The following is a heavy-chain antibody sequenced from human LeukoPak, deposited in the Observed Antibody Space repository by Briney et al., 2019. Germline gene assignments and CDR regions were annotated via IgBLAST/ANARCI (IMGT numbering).Heavy chain of an antibody. D-gene: IGHD4-23*01. CDR3: AKGRSAAVTSALNY. CDR1: GFTFSTYA. Sequence: PGGSLRLSCAASGFTFSTYAMNWVRQAPGKGLEWASGISLNGVSTYYADSVKGRFTISRDNSKTTLYLQMNSLRAEDTAVYCCAKGRSAAVTSALNYWGQGTLVTVSS. V-gene: IGHV3-23*01. CDR2: ISLNGVST. J-gene: IGHJ4*02.